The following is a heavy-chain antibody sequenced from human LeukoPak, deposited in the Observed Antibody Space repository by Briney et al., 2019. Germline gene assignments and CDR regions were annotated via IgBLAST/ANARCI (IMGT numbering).Heavy chain of an antibody. CDR3: AKDISSDIVRGNFDY. Sequence: GGSLRLSCGVSGLSRLAFSNYAMSWVRQAQGKGLEWVSFISGSGAIIEYADSVKGRFTISRDNAKYTLFLQMNSLRAEDTAVYYCAKDISSDIVRGNFDYWGQGTLVTVSS. D-gene: IGHD3-10*01. CDR2: ISGSGAII. CDR1: GLSRLAFSNYA. V-gene: IGHV3-23*01. J-gene: IGHJ4*02.